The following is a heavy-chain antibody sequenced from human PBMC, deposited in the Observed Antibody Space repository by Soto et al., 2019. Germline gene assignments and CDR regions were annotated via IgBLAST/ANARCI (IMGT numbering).Heavy chain of an antibody. J-gene: IGHJ4*02. V-gene: IGHV3-30*18. Sequence: QVQLVESGGGVVRPGRSLRLCCAASGFMFSSYGMHWVRQDPGKGLEWVAAISYDGTIEHYVDSVKGRFTISRDNSRNTLYLQLNSLRAEDTAVYYCAKGHFSAWYYFDYWGQGTLVTVSS. D-gene: IGHD6-19*01. CDR2: ISYDGTIE. CDR3: AKGHFSAWYYFDY. CDR1: GFMFSSYG.